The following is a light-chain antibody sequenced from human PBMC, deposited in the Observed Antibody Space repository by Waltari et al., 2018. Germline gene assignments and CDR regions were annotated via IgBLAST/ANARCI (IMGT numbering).Light chain of an antibody. J-gene: IGKJ1*01. CDR1: QSLVHSNGNTY. V-gene: IGKV2-24*01. CDR3: LQATKFPRT. Sequence: DIVMTQTPLSSPVTLGQPASISCRSSQSLVHSNGNTYLSWLHQRPGQPPRLLIYKISNRVSGVPDRFSGSGAGTDFTLKISRVEAEDVGIYYCLQATKFPRTFGQGTKVEIK. CDR2: KIS.